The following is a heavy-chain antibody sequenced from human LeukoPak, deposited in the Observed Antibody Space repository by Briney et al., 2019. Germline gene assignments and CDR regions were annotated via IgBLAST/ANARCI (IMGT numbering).Heavy chain of an antibody. V-gene: IGHV3-20*04. J-gene: IGHJ6*03. CDR1: GFTFGNYG. Sequence: PGGSLRLSCAASGFTFGNYGMSWVRLAPGKGLEWVSGINWNGGSTGYADSVKGRFTISRDNAKNSLYLQMNSLRAEDTALYYCARVSCSSTSCYGGYYYYMDVWGKGATVTVSS. CDR3: ARVSCSSTSCYGGYYYYMDV. CDR2: INWNGGST. D-gene: IGHD2-2*01.